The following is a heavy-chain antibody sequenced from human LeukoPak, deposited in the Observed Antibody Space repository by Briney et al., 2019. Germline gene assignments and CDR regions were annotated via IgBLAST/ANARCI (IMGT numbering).Heavy chain of an antibody. CDR3: ARGGDDFDY. J-gene: IGHJ4*02. V-gene: IGHV4-59*01. Sequence: SETLSLTCTVSGGSISSYYWSRIRQPPGKGLEWIGYIYYSGSTNYNPSPKSRVTISVDTSKNQFSLKLSSVTAADTAVYYCARGGDDFDYWGQGTLVTVSS. CDR2: IYYSGST. D-gene: IGHD1-26*01. CDR1: GGSISSYY.